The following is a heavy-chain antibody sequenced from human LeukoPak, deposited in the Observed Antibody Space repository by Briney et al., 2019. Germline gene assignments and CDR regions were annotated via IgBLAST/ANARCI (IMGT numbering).Heavy chain of an antibody. J-gene: IGHJ4*02. CDR3: AREDSDYAFDY. CDR2: IYYSGST. D-gene: IGHD4-17*01. Sequence: PSETLSLTCSVSGGSTGSDYWSWIRQPPGKGLEWIGYIYYSGSTNYNPSLKSRVTISVDTSKNQFSLKLSSVTAADTAVYYCAREDSDYAFDYWGQGTLVTVSS. V-gene: IGHV4-59*01. CDR1: GGSTGSDY.